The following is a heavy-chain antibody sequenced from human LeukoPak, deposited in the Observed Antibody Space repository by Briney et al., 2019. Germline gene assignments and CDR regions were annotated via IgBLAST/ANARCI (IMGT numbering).Heavy chain of an antibody. J-gene: IGHJ4*02. CDR3: AKWGDYDVLTGYYVSDF. CDR1: GFIFSNYA. Sequence: PGGSPRLSCAASGFIFSNYAMYWVRQAPGKGLEWVSAISGRSGSTYYADSVKGRFTISRDSSKNTLYLQMNSLRADDTAVYYCAKWGDYDVLTGYYVSDFWGQGTLVTVSS. V-gene: IGHV3-23*01. CDR2: ISGRSGST. D-gene: IGHD3-9*01.